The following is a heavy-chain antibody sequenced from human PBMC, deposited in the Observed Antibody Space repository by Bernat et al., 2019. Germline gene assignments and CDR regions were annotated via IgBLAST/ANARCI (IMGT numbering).Heavy chain of an antibody. CDR1: GFPLSEYE. Sequence: EVQVVESGGGLIQPGGSLRLSCAASGFPLSEYEMSWVRQAPGKGLEWVSYISTSGSTIYYAASVKGRFTISRDTAKNSVDLQMNSLRAEDTAIYYCARVGRVADIDYWGQGTLVAVSS. V-gene: IGHV3-48*03. CDR2: ISTSGSTI. CDR3: ARVGRVADIDY. D-gene: IGHD6-19*01. J-gene: IGHJ4*02.